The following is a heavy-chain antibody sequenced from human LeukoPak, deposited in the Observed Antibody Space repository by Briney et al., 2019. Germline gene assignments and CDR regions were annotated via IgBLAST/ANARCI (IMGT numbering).Heavy chain of an antibody. J-gene: IGHJ6*03. D-gene: IGHD2-15*01. V-gene: IGHV4-34*01. CDR2: INHSGST. CDR1: GGSFSGYY. CDR3: ARGYCSGGSCYSYYYYNYMDV. Sequence: SETLSLTCAVYGGSFSGYYWSWIRQPPGKGLEWIGEINHSGSTNYNPSLKSRVTISVDTSKNQFSLKLTSVTAADTAVYYCARGYCSGGSCYSYYYYNYMDVWGKGTTVTVSS.